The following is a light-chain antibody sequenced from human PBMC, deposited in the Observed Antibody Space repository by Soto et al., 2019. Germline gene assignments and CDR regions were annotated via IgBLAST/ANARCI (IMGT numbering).Light chain of an antibody. CDR2: DAS. CDR1: QSVSSY. Sequence: EIVLTQSPATLSLSPGERATLSCRASQSVSSYLAWYHQKPGQAPRLLIYDASNRATGIPARFSGSGSGTDFTLTISSLEPEDFAVYYSQQRSSWPPTFGGGTKVEIK. CDR3: QQRSSWPPT. V-gene: IGKV3-11*01. J-gene: IGKJ4*01.